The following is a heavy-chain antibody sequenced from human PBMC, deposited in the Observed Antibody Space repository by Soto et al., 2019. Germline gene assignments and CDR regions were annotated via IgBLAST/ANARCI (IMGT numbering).Heavy chain of an antibody. CDR3: AKPPNRYISSSWAFDY. V-gene: IGHV3-23*01. CDR2: ISGSGGTT. Sequence: GSLRLSCAASGITFSTYGMSWVRQAPGKGLEWVSGISGSGGTTYYADSVMGRFTISRDNSKNTLYLQMNSLRAEDTAVYYCAKPPNRYISSSWAFDYWGQGTLVTVSS. J-gene: IGHJ4*02. D-gene: IGHD6-13*01. CDR1: GITFSTYG.